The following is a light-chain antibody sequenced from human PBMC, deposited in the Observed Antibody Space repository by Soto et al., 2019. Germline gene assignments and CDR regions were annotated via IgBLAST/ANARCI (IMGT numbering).Light chain of an antibody. CDR3: KSYDSSLSGCV. V-gene: IGLV1-40*01. Sequence: QSVLTQPPSVSGAPGQRVTISCTGSSSNIGAGYDVHWYQQLPGTAPKLLIYGNSNRPSGVPDRFSGSKSGNSASLAITGLQAEDEADYYCKSYDSSLSGCVFGGGTKVTVL. CDR2: GNS. J-gene: IGLJ3*02. CDR1: SSNIGAGYD.